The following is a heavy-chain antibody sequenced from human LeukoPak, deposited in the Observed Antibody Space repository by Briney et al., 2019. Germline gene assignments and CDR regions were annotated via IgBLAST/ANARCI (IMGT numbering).Heavy chain of an antibody. J-gene: IGHJ5*02. Sequence: PGGSLRLSCAASGFTFRSYWMSWVRQAPGQGLEWVSAISGSGGSTYYADSVKGRFTISRDNSKNTLYLQMNSLRAEDTAVYYCARDLLSYAEVGWWFDPWGQGTLVTVSS. V-gene: IGHV3-23*01. D-gene: IGHD6-19*01. CDR3: ARDLLSYAEVGWWFDP. CDR1: GFTFRSYW. CDR2: ISGSGGST.